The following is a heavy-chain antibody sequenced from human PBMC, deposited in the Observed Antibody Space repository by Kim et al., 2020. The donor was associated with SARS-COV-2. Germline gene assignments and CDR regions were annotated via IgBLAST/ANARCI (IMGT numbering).Heavy chain of an antibody. D-gene: IGHD3-10*01. Sequence: SRVTISVDTSKNQFSLKLSSVTAADTAVYYCARVFWGLRRYYVSDHHFDYWGQGTLVTVSS. J-gene: IGHJ4*02. V-gene: IGHV4-31*02. CDR3: ARVFWGLRRYYVSDHHFDY.